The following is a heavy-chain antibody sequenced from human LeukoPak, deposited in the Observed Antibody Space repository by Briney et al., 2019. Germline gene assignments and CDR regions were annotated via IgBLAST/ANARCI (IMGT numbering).Heavy chain of an antibody. CDR1: GYTFTSYG. V-gene: IGHV1-18*04. CDR2: ISAYNGNT. D-gene: IGHD3-10*01. J-gene: IGHJ4*02. CDR3: ARASRLLWFGELPRDY. Sequence: ASVKVSCKASGYTFTSYGISWVRQAPGQGLEWMGWISAYNGNTNYAQKLRGRVTMTTDTSTSTAYMELRSLRSDDTAVHYCARASRLLWFGELPRDYWGQGTLVTVSS.